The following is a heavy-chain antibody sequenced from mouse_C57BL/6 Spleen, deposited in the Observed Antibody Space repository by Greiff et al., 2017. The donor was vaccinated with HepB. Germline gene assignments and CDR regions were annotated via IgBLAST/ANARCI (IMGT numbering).Heavy chain of an antibody. CDR3: ARTSNWDDYYAMDY. Sequence: QVHVKQSGAELAKPGASVKLSCKASGYTFTSYWMHWVKQRPGQGLEWIGYINPSSGYTKYNQKFKDKATLTADKSSSTAYMHLSSLTYEDSAVYYCARTSNWDDYYAMDYWGQGTSVTVSS. D-gene: IGHD4-1*02. CDR1: GYTFTSYW. V-gene: IGHV1-7*01. J-gene: IGHJ4*01. CDR2: INPSSGYT.